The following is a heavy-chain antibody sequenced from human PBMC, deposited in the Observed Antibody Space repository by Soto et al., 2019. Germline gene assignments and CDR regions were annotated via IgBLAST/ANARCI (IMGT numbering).Heavy chain of an antibody. J-gene: IGHJ6*02. CDR3: ADEGYCIITSCERTNGMDV. CDR1: GYTFNGYY. CDR2: INPNSGGT. Sequence: ASVKVSCKASGYTFNGYYIHWVRQAPGQGLEWMGWINPNSGGTNYAQKFQGRVTMTSDTSISTAYMELSRLRSDDTAVYYCADEGYCIITSCERTNGMDVWGQGTPVTVFS. V-gene: IGHV1-2*02. D-gene: IGHD2-2*01.